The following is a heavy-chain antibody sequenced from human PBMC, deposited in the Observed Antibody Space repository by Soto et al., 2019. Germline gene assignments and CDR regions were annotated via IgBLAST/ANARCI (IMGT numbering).Heavy chain of an antibody. CDR2: ISYDGSNK. Sequence: QVQLVESGGGVVQPGRSLRLSCAASGFTFSSYGMHWVRQAPGKGLEWVAAISYDGSNKSYADSVKGRFTISRDNSKNPVYLQMTSRSAEDTAVYYFAQDGGAAYCGGDCYSGFDYWGQGTLVTVSS. CDR3: AQDGGAAYCGGDCYSGFDY. V-gene: IGHV3-30*18. D-gene: IGHD2-21*01. CDR1: GFTFSSYG. J-gene: IGHJ4*02.